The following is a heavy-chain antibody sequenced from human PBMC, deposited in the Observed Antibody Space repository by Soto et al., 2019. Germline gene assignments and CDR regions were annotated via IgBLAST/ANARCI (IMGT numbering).Heavy chain of an antibody. CDR3: WSGDRFSPRDDAFDI. CDR1: GYTFTSYD. J-gene: IGHJ3*02. V-gene: IGHV1-8*01. Sequence: ASVKVSCKASGYTFTSYDINWVRQATGQGLEWMGWMNPNSGITGYAQKFQGRVTMTRNTSISTAYMELSSLRSEDTAVYYCWSGDRFSPRDDAFDIWGQGTMVTVSS. CDR2: MNPNSGIT. D-gene: IGHD2-15*01.